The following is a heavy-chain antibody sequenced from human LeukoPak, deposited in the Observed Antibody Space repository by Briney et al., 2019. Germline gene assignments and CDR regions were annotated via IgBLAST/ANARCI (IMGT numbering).Heavy chain of an antibody. D-gene: IGHD2-15*01. CDR3: ARGYCSGGSCYYDY. CDR2: INPNSGGT. CDR1: GYTLPRYY. J-gene: IGHJ4*02. V-gene: IGHV1-2*02. Sequence: ASVKVSLKGSGYTLPRYYMHRGGQGPGQGVEWGGWINPNSGGTNYAQKFQGRVTMTRDTSISTAYMELSRLRSDDTAVYYCARGYCSGGSCYYDYWGQGTLVTVSS.